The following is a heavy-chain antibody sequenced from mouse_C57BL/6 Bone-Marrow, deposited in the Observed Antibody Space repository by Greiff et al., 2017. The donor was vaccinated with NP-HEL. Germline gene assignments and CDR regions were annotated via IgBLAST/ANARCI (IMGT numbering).Heavy chain of an antibody. CDR2: ISYDGSN. CDR1: GYSFTSGYY. Sequence: EVQVVESGPGLVKPSQSLSLTCSATGYSFTSGYYWNWIRQFPGNKLEWMGYISYDGSNNYNPSLKNRISITRDTSTNQFFLKLNSVTTEDTATYYCARGIITTVWYFDVWGTGTTVTVSS. D-gene: IGHD1-1*01. CDR3: ARGIITTVWYFDV. V-gene: IGHV3-6*01. J-gene: IGHJ1*03.